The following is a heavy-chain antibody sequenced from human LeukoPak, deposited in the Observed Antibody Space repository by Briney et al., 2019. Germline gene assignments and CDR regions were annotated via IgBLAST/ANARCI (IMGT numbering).Heavy chain of an antibody. D-gene: IGHD3-16*01. V-gene: IGHV3-7*01. CDR2: INPDVRGK. Sequence: GGALRLSCEASGFTLSTYWMNWVRQVPGKGLDWVANINPDVRGKRYVDSVKGRVTIARDNADNSLSLQMTSLRAEDTAVYYCASWGAGGNSWGQGTLVTVSS. CDR3: ASWGAGGNS. CDR1: GFTLSTYW. J-gene: IGHJ4*02.